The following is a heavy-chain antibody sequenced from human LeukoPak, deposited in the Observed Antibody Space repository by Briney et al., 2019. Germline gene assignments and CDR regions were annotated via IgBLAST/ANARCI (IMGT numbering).Heavy chain of an antibody. CDR3: ASKSTDHGELRFDY. CDR1: GDSTNTYF. V-gene: IGHV4-59*01. D-gene: IGHD4-17*01. Sequence: SETLSLTCTISGDSTNTYFWSWIRQPPGKGLEWPGYFYYTGTTNYNPSLKSRVTISVDTSKNQFSLKVNSVTAADTGVYYCASKSTDHGELRFDYWGQGTLVTVSS. J-gene: IGHJ4*02. CDR2: FYYTGTT.